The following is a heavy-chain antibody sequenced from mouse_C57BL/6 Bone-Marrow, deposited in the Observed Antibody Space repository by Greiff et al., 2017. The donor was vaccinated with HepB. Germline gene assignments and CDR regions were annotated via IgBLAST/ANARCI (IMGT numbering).Heavy chain of an antibody. D-gene: IGHD2-4*01. Sequence: VQLQQSGPELVKPGASVKISCKASGYTFTDYYMNWVKQSHGKSLEWIGDINPNNGGTSYNQKFKGKATLTVDKSSSTAYMEHRSLTTEDSAVYYCSELIYYDYVAWFAYWGQGTLVTVSA. CDR2: INPNNGGT. V-gene: IGHV1-26*01. J-gene: IGHJ3*01. CDR3: SELIYYDYVAWFAY. CDR1: GYTFTDYY.